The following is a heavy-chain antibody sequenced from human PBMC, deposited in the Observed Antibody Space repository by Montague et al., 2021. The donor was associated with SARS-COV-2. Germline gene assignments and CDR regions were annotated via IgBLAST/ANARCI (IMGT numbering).Heavy chain of an antibody. CDR2: IYHTGRP. CDR3: ATLTFPSIASALYFDY. J-gene: IGHJ4*02. Sequence: SETLSLTCAVSGVSISSSTYYWGWIRQPPGKGLEWIGNIYHTGRPYSTSSLKSRVTIFQDTSKNQFSMRLKSLTAADTAVYYCATLTFPSIASALYFDYWGQGTLVTVSS. CDR1: GVSISSSTYY. D-gene: IGHD6-13*01. V-gene: IGHV4-39*01.